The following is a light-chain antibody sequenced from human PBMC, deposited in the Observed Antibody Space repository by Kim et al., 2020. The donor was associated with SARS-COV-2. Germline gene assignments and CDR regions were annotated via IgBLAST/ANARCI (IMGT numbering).Light chain of an antibody. CDR2: RAS. CDR3: QQYRSYPWT. Sequence: ASVRDRVTITCRASQSISDFLAWYQQKPGKAPKLLIYRASNLKSGVPSRFSGSGSGTEFTLTTSSLQPDDFATYYCQQYRSYPWTFGQGTKVDIK. J-gene: IGKJ1*01. CDR1: QSISDF. V-gene: IGKV1-5*03.